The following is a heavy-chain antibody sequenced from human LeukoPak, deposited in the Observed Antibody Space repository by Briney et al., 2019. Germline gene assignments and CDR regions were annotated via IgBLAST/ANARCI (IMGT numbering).Heavy chain of an antibody. V-gene: IGHV4-30-2*01. CDR2: IYHSGST. CDR3: ARLSSSWYNPNWFDP. J-gene: IGHJ5*02. D-gene: IGHD6-13*01. Sequence: PSETLSLTCAVSGGSISSGGYSWSWIRQPPGKGLEWIGYIYHSGSTYYNPSLKSRVTISVDTSKNQFSLKLSSVTAADTAVYYCARLSSSWYNPNWFDPWGQGTLVTVSS. CDR1: GGSISSGGYS.